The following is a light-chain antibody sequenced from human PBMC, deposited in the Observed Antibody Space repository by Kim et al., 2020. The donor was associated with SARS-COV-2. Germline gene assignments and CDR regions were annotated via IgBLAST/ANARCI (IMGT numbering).Light chain of an antibody. CDR1: QSISSTY. Sequence: EIVLTQSPGTLSLSPGERATLSCRASQSISSTYLAWYQQKPGQAPRLLIYGASSRVTGIPDRFSGSGSGTDFTLTISRLEPEDFAVYYCQQYCSSPPYTFGQGTKLEIK. V-gene: IGKV3-20*01. CDR2: GAS. J-gene: IGKJ2*01. CDR3: QQYCSSPPYT.